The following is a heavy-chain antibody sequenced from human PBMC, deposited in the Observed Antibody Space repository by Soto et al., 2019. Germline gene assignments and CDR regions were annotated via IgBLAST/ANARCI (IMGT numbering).Heavy chain of an antibody. CDR3: ARIKWGLDYYSGMDV. CDR1: GYTFSDYF. CDR2: INPKTAAT. D-gene: IGHD1-26*01. J-gene: IGHJ6*02. Sequence: QVQLVQSGAEVKKSGASVKVSCKASGYTFSDYFIQWLRQAPGQGLEWVAWINPKTAATNYAKKFQDRVTLTSDTSFTTAYLELTRLRPDDTAVYYCARIKWGLDYYSGMDVWGPGTAVTVSS. V-gene: IGHV1-2*02.